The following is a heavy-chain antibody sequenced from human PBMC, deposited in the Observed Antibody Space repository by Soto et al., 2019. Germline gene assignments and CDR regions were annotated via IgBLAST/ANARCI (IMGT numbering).Heavy chain of an antibody. V-gene: IGHV4-39*01. CDR1: GWSRSGLSYY. D-gene: IGHD2-15*01. J-gene: IGHJ6*01. CDR2: IYYSGST. CDR3: AIYVKSEGGGSCYCKGMDV. Sequence: SETMPDTWPVSGWSRSGLSYYRVLIKPPPGEGIEWIGSIYYSGSTYYNPSLKSRVTISVDTSKNQFCLKLSSVTVADTAVYYCAIYVKSEGGGSCYCKGMDVLGKRHKVTV.